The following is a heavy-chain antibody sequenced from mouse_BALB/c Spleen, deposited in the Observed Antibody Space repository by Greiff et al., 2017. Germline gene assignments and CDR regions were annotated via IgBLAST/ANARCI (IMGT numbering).Heavy chain of an antibody. V-gene: IGHV1-87*01. J-gene: IGHJ2*01. CDR3: ARDWGGDY. CDR1: GYTFTSYW. D-gene: IGHD4-1*01. Sequence: VQLQQSGAELARPGASVKLSCKASGYTFTSYWMQWVKQRPGQGLEWIGAIYPGDGDTRYTQKFKGKATLTADKSSSTAYMQLSSLASEDSAVYYCARDWGGDYWGQGTTLTVSS. CDR2: IYPGDGDT.